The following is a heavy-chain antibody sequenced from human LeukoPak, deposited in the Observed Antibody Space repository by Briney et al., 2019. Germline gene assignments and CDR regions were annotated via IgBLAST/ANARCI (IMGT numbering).Heavy chain of an antibody. CDR2: IYYSGST. Sequence: PSQTLSLTCTVSGGSISSGGYYWSWIRQPPGKGLEWIGYIYYSGSTNYNPSLKSRVTISVDTSKNQFSLKLSSVTAADTAVYYCARSAASRVGATLFDYWGQGTLVTVSS. CDR1: GGSISSGGYY. J-gene: IGHJ4*02. CDR3: ARSAASRVGATLFDY. D-gene: IGHD1-26*01. V-gene: IGHV4-61*08.